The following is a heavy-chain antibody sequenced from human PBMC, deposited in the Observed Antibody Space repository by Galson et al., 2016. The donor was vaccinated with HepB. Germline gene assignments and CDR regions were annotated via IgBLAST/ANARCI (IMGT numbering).Heavy chain of an antibody. CDR3: AKDVFTSGWPNAFDS. D-gene: IGHD6-19*01. Sequence: SLRLSCAASGFTFGDYAMTWVRQSPGKGLEWVSAITGSGGVTYYADSVRGRFTISRDNPKNMVYLQMNSLRADDTATYYGAKDVFTSGWPNAFDSWGPGTRVAASA. CDR2: ITGSGGVT. J-gene: IGHJ4*02. CDR1: GFTFGDYA. V-gene: IGHV3-23*01.